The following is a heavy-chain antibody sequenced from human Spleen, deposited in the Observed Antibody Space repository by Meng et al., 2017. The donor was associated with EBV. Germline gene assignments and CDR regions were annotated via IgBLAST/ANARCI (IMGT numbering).Heavy chain of an antibody. D-gene: IGHD3-10*01. CDR1: GFSLSTSGVG. CDR3: AHSGDQVTIDY. CDR2: IYWDDDK. V-gene: IGHV2-5*02. J-gene: IGHJ4*02. Sequence: QNTLKDSGPTLVKPTQTLMLTFTFSGFSLSTSGVGVAWISQPPGKALEWLALIYWDDDKRYSPSLKSRLTITKDTSKNQVVLTMTNMDPVDTATYYCAHSGDQVTIDYWGQGTLVTVSS.